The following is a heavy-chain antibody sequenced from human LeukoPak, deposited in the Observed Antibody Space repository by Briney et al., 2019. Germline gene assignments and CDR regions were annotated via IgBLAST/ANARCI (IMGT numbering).Heavy chain of an antibody. CDR1: GYTFTSYG. V-gene: IGHV1-18*01. CDR2: ISAYNGNT. Sequence: GASVKVSCKASGYTFTSYGISWVRQAPGQGLEWMGWISAYNGNTNYAQKLQGRVTMTTDTSTSTAYMELRSLRSDDTAVYYCARAYSSGWYGNWFDPWGQGTLVTVSS. D-gene: IGHD6-19*01. J-gene: IGHJ5*02. CDR3: ARAYSSGWYGNWFDP.